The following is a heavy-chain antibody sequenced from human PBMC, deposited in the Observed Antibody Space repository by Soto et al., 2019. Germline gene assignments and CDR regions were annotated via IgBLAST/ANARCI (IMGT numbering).Heavy chain of an antibody. CDR2: ISVHNGKT. J-gene: IGHJ3*02. CDR1: GYTFTRYG. V-gene: IGHV1-18*01. CDR3: ARVRSSVWDYVDDPFDI. Sequence: VQLVQSGAEVRKPGASVEVSCKASGYTFTRYGLTWVRQAPGPGLEWLGWISVHNGKTRNAQKLQGRVSMTTDTSANTVFLELRSLRADDTALYFCARVRSSVWDYVDDPFDIWGQGTLITVSS. D-gene: IGHD6-25*01.